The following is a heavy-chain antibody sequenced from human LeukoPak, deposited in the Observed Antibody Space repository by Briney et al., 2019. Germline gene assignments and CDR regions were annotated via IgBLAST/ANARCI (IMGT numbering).Heavy chain of an antibody. CDR1: GGSISSNNYY. CDR2: IYYSGST. J-gene: IGHJ3*02. V-gene: IGHV4-39*01. D-gene: IGHD6-13*01. CDR3: ARHGRSGTWYSAFDI. Sequence: PSETLSLTCTVSGGSISSNNYYWGWIRQPPGKGLEWIGNIYYSGSTYYNPSLKSRVTISVDTSKTQFSLKLSSVTAADTAVYYCARHGRSGTWYSAFDIWGQGTMVTVSS.